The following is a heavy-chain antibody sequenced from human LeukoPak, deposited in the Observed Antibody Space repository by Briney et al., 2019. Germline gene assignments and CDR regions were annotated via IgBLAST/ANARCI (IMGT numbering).Heavy chain of an antibody. CDR2: ISYDGSNK. J-gene: IGHJ5*02. CDR3: ARSTGFDP. D-gene: IGHD4-11*01. V-gene: IGHV3-30-3*01. Sequence: GGSLRLSCAASGFTFSSYAMHWVRQAPGKGLEWVAVISYDGSNKYYADSVKGRFTISRDSSKNTLYLQMNSLRAEDTAVYYCARSTGFDPWGQGTLVTVSS. CDR1: GFTFSSYA.